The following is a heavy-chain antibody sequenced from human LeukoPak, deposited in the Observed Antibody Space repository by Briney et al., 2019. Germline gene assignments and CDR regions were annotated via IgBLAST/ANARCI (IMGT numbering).Heavy chain of an antibody. CDR3: AKFRSPQTQLLWFGELLSVGYYYGMDV. CDR2: ISYDGSNK. D-gene: IGHD3-10*01. V-gene: IGHV3-30*18. J-gene: IGHJ6*02. CDR1: GFTFSSYG. Sequence: PGGSLRLSCAASGFTFSSYGMHWVRQAPGKGLEWVAVISYDGSNKYYADSVKGRFTISRDNSKHTLYLQMNSLRAEDTAVYYCAKFRSPQTQLLWFGELLSVGYYYGMDVWGQGTTVTVSS.